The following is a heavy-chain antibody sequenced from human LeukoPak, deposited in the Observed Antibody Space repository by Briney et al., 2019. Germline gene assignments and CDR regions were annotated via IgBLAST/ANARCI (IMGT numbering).Heavy chain of an antibody. CDR1: GFSLSSTGMG. Sequence: KVSGPTLVNPTQTLTLTCTFSGFSLSSTGMGVAWIRQPPGKAPEWLALIFWDDDKRYRPSQETRLTIHKDTSNNQVVLTMTNMAPLDSATYYCAHTYYDISSAYYFDFWGQGTLVTVSS. V-gene: IGHV2-5*02. D-gene: IGHD3-22*01. CDR3: AHTYYDISSAYYFDF. J-gene: IGHJ4*02. CDR2: IFWDDDK.